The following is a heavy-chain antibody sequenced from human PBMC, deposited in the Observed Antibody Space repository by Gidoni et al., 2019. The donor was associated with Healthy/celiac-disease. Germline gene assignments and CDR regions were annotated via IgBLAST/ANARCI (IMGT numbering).Heavy chain of an antibody. V-gene: IGHV3-15*01. CDR3: TTVISRGWEVVGAFDI. J-gene: IGHJ3*02. D-gene: IGHD1-26*01. CDR2: IKSKTDGGTT. Sequence: EVQLVESGGGLVKPGGSLRLSCAASGFTFSNAWLSWVRQAPGQGLEWVGLIKSKTDGGTTNYAAPVKGRFTISRDDSKNTLYLQMNSLKTEDTAVYYCTTVISRGWEVVGAFDIWGQGTMVTVSS. CDR1: GFTFSNAW.